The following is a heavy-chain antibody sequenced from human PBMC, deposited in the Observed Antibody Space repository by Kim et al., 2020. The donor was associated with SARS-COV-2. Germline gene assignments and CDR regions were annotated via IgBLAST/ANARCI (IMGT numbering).Heavy chain of an antibody. J-gene: IGHJ4*02. CDR1: GFTVSSNY. CDR2: IYSGGST. Sequence: GGSLRLSCAASGFTVSSNYMSWVRQAPGKGLEWVSVIYSGGSTYYADPVKGRFTISRHNSKNTLYLQMNSLRAEDTAVYYCARGSSWGLHSEFDYWGQGTLVTVSS. CDR3: ARGSSWGLHSEFDY. V-gene: IGHV3-53*04. D-gene: IGHD2-21*02.